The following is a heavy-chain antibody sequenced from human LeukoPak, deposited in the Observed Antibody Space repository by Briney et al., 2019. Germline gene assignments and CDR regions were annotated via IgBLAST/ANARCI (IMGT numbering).Heavy chain of an antibody. CDR1: GFTFDDYG. D-gene: IGHD2-8*01. V-gene: IGHV3-30*02. CDR3: AKDRCSNGVGCYYYYMDV. Sequence: GSLRLSCAASGFTFDDYGMSWVRQAPGKGLEWVAYIQYDGSNEQYADSVKGRFSISRDSSKNILYLQMNSLRAEDTAVYYCAKDRCSNGVGCYYYYMDVWGKGTTVTISS. CDR2: IQYDGSNE. J-gene: IGHJ6*03.